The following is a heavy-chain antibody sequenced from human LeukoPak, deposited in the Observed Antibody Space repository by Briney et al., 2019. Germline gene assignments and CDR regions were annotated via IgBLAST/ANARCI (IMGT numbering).Heavy chain of an antibody. CDR3: ARGTTTKGGWFDP. CDR1: GFTFSSYA. Sequence: AGGSLRLFCAASGFTFSSYAMHWVRQAPGKGLEWVAVISYDGSNKYYADSVKGRLTISRDNSKNTLYLQMNSLRAEDTAVYYCARGTTTKGGWFDPWGQGTLVTVSS. D-gene: IGHD2-8*01. CDR2: ISYDGSNK. J-gene: IGHJ5*02. V-gene: IGHV3-30-3*01.